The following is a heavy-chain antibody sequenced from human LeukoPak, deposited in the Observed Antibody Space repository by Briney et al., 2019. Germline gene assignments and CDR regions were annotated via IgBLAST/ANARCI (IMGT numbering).Heavy chain of an antibody. J-gene: IGHJ4*02. V-gene: IGHV4-39*02. D-gene: IGHD3-3*01. CDR2: ISSSGNT. CDR3: ARLGAGPTYYDFWSGYSSFYYDY. Sequence: SETLSLTCTVSGGSTSSGNYYWGWIRQPPGKGLEWIGGISSSGNTYYNPSLKSRITISIDTSKDHFSLKLSSVSAADTAVYYCARLGAGPTYYDFWSGYSSFYYDYWGQGTLVTVSS. CDR1: GGSTSSGNYY.